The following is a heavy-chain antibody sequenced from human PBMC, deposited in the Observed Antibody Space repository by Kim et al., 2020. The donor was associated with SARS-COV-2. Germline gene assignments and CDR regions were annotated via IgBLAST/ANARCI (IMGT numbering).Heavy chain of an antibody. Sequence: KGRFTIARDNSKNTLYLQMSSLRAEDTAVYYCVKDGLGITGTTPNDAFDIWGQGTMVTVSS. CDR3: VKDGLGITGTTPNDAFDI. D-gene: IGHD1-20*01. V-gene: IGHV3-64D*06. J-gene: IGHJ3*02.